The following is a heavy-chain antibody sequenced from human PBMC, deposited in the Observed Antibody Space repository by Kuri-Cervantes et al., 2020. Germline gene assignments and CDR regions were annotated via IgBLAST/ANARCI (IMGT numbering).Heavy chain of an antibody. CDR1: GGTFSSYA. Sequence: SVKVSCKASGGTFSSYAISWVRQAPGQGLEWMGGIIPIFGTANYAQKFQGRVTNTEDKSTSTAYMELSSLSSEDTAVYYCARGLRQWLNWGDAFDIWGQGTMVTVSS. CDR3: ARGLRQWLNWGDAFDI. CDR2: IIPIFGTA. V-gene: IGHV1-69*06. D-gene: IGHD6-19*01. J-gene: IGHJ3*02.